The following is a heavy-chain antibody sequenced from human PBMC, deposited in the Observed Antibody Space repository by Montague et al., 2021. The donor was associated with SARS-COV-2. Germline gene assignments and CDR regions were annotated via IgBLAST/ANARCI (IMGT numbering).Heavy chain of an antibody. Sequence: SVKVSCKASGYTLTSYDINWVRQATVQGLKWMGWMNPNSGNTGYXQRFQGRVTMTRNTSISTAYMELSSLRSEDTAVYYCARGRITMVRGVIIDNLFDYWGQGTLVTVSS. V-gene: IGHV1-8*01. CDR2: MNPNSGNT. J-gene: IGHJ4*02. CDR1: GYTLTSYD. D-gene: IGHD3-10*01. CDR3: ARGRITMVRGVIIDNLFDY.